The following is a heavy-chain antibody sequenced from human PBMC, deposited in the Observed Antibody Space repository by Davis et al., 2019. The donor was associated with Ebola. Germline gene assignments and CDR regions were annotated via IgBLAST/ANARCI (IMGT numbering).Heavy chain of an antibody. J-gene: IGHJ3*02. CDR1: GYTFTNYY. CDR3: TTPGGQDSGYDVFDI. CDR2: INPNDGRT. D-gene: IGHD5-12*01. V-gene: IGHV1-46*03. Sequence: AASAQISCNASGYTFTNYYMHWVRQAPGEGLEWMGMINPNDGRTIYAQKFQGRVTVTRDTSTTTVYMDLSSLRSEDTALYYCTTPGGQDSGYDVFDIWGQGTMVTVSS.